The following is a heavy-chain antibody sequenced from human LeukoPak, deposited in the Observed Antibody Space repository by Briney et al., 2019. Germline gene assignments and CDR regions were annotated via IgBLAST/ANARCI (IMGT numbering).Heavy chain of an antibody. Sequence: SETLSLTCAVYGGSFSGYYCSWIRQTAGKGLEWIGEINHSGSTNYNPSLKSRVTISVDTSKNQFSLKLSSVTAADTAVYYCARIGRVPAAIWYWGQGTLVTVSS. V-gene: IGHV4-34*01. J-gene: IGHJ4*02. D-gene: IGHD2-2*01. CDR2: INHSGST. CDR1: GGSFSGYY. CDR3: ARIGRVPAAIWY.